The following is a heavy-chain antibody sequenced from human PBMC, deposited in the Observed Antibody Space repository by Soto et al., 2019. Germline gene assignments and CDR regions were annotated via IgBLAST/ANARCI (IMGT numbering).Heavy chain of an antibody. D-gene: IGHD4-17*01. CDR1: GFSFNNYA. Sequence: EVQLLESGGALVRPWGSLRLSCAASGFSFNNYALSWVRQAPGKGLEWVSTFIAGGRAYYAASMQGRFTIARDSSQDTVHLQISDLRPEDTAVYYCAKESLPEHYGDTLFDYWGQGARVTVSS. J-gene: IGHJ4*02. V-gene: IGHV3-23*01. CDR3: AKESLPEHYGDTLFDY. CDR2: FIAGGRA.